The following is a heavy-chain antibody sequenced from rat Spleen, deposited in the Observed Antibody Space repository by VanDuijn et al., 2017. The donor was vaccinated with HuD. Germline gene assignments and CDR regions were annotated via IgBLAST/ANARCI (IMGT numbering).Heavy chain of an antibody. J-gene: IGHJ2*01. Sequence: QVQLKESGPGLVQPSQTLSLSCTVSGFSLTTYHVSWVRQPSGKGPEWMGRMWYDGGTAYNSALKSRLSISRDTSKNQVFFKMNSLQIDDTGTYYCLREGVWDWGQGVMVTVSS. V-gene: IGHV2-63*01. CDR1: GFSLTTYH. CDR2: MWYDGGT. D-gene: IGHD4-3*01. CDR3: LREGVWD.